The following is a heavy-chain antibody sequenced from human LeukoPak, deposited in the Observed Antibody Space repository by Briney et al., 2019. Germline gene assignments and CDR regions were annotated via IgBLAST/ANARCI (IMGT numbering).Heavy chain of an antibody. Sequence: SQTLSLTCTVSGGSISSSSYYWGWIRQPPGKGLEWIGSIYYSGSTYYNPSLKSRVTISVDTSKNQFSLKLSSVTAADTAVYYCARLGDGYNEDYFDYWGQGTLVTVSS. CDR2: IYYSGST. CDR1: GGSISSSSYY. D-gene: IGHD5-24*01. CDR3: ARLGDGYNEDYFDY. J-gene: IGHJ4*02. V-gene: IGHV4-39*01.